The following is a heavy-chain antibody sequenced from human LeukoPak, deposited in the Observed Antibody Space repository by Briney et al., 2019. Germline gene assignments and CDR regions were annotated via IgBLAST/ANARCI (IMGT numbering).Heavy chain of an antibody. Sequence: GASVKVSCKASGYTFTSYGISWVRQAPGQGLEWMGWISAYNGNTNYAQKLQGRVTMTTDTSTSIAYMELRSLRSDDTAVYYCARGTPSGLTGYLEDDYWGQGTLVTVSS. CDR2: ISAYNGNT. V-gene: IGHV1-18*01. CDR3: ARGTPSGLTGYLEDDY. CDR1: GYTFTSYG. D-gene: IGHD3-9*01. J-gene: IGHJ4*02.